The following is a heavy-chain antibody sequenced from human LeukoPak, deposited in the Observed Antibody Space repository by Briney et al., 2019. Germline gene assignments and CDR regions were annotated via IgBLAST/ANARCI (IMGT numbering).Heavy chain of an antibody. CDR2: MNPNSGST. D-gene: IGHD3-16*02. CDR3: TRGSNDYLWGTYRLFDN. V-gene: IGHV1-8*01. J-gene: IGHJ4*02. CDR1: GYVFTSYD. Sequence: ASVKVSCKASGYVFTSYDINWVRQDSGQGLEWMGWMNPNSGSTGYAQKFQGRVTMTRDTLINTAYLELSSLRSEDTAIYYCTRGSNDYLWGTYRLFDNWGQGTLVTVSS.